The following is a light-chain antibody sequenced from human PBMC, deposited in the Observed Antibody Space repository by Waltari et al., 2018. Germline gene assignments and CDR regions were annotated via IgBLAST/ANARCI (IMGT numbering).Light chain of an antibody. CDR2: DVN. Sequence: QSALTQPASVSGSPGQSITVSCTGSSSDIGDCNYVSWYQQHPGKVPKLMIYDVNNRPSGVSHRFFGPKSGNTASLTSSGLQPEDEADYYCASYTSSGALMFGGGTKVTVL. CDR1: SSDIGDCNY. J-gene: IGLJ3*02. CDR3: ASYTSSGALM. V-gene: IGLV2-14*03.